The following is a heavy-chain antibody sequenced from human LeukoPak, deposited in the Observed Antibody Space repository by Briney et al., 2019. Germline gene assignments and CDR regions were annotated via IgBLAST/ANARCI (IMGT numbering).Heavy chain of an antibody. J-gene: IGHJ5*02. CDR3: ARGPSKGGIAAAVP. Sequence: SETLSLTCAVYGGSFSGYYWSWIRQPPGKGLEWIGEINHSRSTNYNPSLKSRVTISVDTSKNQFSLKLSSVTAADTAVYYCARGPSKGGIAAAVPWGQGTLVTVSS. V-gene: IGHV4-34*01. CDR1: GGSFSGYY. CDR2: INHSRST. D-gene: IGHD6-13*01.